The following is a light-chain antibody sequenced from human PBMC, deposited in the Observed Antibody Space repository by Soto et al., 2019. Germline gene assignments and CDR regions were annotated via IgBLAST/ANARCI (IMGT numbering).Light chain of an antibody. V-gene: IGKV1-5*01. J-gene: IGKJ2*01. CDR1: QTISNW. Sequence: DIQMTQSPSTLSASVGDRVTITCRASQTISNWLAWYQQKPGKAPKVLIYDASSLQSGVPSRFSGSGSGTEFTLTISSLQPDDFATYYCQHYYSKVYSFGQGTKVEI. CDR2: DAS. CDR3: QHYYSKVYS.